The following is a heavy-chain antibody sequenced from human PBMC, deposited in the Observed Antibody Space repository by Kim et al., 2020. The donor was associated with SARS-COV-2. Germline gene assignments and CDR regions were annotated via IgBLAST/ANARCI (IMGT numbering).Heavy chain of an antibody. CDR2: ISGSSGSS. V-gene: IGHV3-23*01. Sequence: GGSLRLSCAASGFTLSNYAMSWVRQAPGKGQEWFSSISGSSGSSYSADSVTGRFSISRDNSRSTPFLQMNSLRVKETAGYYCAKITYFYCSGSFRGID. D-gene: IGHD3-10*01. J-gene: IGHJ4*01. CDR1: GFTLSNYA. CDR3: AKITYFYCSGSFRGID.